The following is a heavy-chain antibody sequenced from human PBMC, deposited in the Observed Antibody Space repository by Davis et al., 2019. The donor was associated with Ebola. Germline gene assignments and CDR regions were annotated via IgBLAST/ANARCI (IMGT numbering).Heavy chain of an antibody. D-gene: IGHD3-10*01. V-gene: IGHV3-48*02. CDR1: GFTFSSYS. CDR3: AKGDLLWFGEFHFDY. J-gene: IGHJ4*02. CDR2: ISSSSSTI. Sequence: GGSLRLSCAASGFTFSSYSMNWVRQAPGKGLEWVSYISSSSSTIYYADSVKGRFTISRDNAKNSLYLQMNSLRDEDTAVYYCAKGDLLWFGEFHFDYWGQGTLVTVSS.